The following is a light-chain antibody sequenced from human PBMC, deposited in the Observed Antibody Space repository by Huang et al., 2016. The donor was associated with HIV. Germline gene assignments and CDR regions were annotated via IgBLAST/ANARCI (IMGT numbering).Light chain of an antibody. V-gene: IGKV3-20*01. CDR2: GAS. CDR3: QQYDSSPVT. CDR1: PSLGSSS. Sequence: EIVLTQSPGTLSLSPGERATLSCMASPSLGSSSLAWYQQKAGQAPRLLMYGASSRATGIPDRFRGSGSGTDFTLSISRLEPEDFAVYYCQQYDSSPVTFGGGTKVEIK. J-gene: IGKJ4*01.